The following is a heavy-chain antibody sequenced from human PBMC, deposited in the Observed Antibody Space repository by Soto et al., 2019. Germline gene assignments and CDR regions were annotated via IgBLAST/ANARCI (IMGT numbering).Heavy chain of an antibody. J-gene: IGHJ4*02. CDR1: GFTFSSYG. Sequence: GGSLRLSCAASGFTFSSYGMHWVRQAPGKGLEWVAVISYDGSNKYYADSVKGRFTISRDNSKNTLYLQMNSLRAEDTAVYYCANLGGDGYNFYPRSDYWGQGTLVTVSS. CDR2: ISYDGSNK. D-gene: IGHD5-12*01. CDR3: ANLGGDGYNFYPRSDY. V-gene: IGHV3-30*18.